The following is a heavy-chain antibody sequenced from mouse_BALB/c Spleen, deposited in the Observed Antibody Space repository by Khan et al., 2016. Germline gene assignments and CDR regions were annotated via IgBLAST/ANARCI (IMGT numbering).Heavy chain of an antibody. CDR1: GFTFSSFG. CDR3: AQERAAVVPFAY. CDR2: ISSGSSTI. D-gene: IGHD1-1*01. V-gene: IGHV5-17*02. J-gene: IGHJ3*01. Sequence: EVELVASGGGLVQPGGSRKLSCAASGFTFSSFGMHWVRQAPEKGLEWVAYISSGSSTIFYADTVMGRFTISRDNPKNTLFLQMTSLRSEDTAIYYCAQERAAVVPFAYWGQGTLVTVSA.